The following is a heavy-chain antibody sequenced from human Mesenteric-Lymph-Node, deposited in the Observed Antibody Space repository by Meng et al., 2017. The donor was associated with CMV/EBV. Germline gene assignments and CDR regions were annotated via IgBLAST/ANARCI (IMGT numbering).Heavy chain of an antibody. Sequence: GESLKISCAASRFTFSIYAMHWVRQAPGKGLEWVAYISSGAAIINYADSVKGRFTISRDNSENSLYLQMNSLRAEDTAIYYCARSGYSSAFGYWGQGTLVTVSS. D-gene: IGHD5-18*01. V-gene: IGHV3-48*03. CDR3: ARSGYSSAFGY. J-gene: IGHJ4*02. CDR1: RFTFSIYA. CDR2: ISSGAAII.